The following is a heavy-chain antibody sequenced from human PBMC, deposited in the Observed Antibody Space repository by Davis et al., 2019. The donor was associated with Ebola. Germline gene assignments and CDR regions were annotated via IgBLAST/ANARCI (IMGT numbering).Heavy chain of an antibody. V-gene: IGHV1-18*01. D-gene: IGHD3-10*01. CDR3: ARSYNYYGSGSPDY. CDR1: GYTFTSYA. Sequence: AASVKVSCKASGYTFTSYAMNWVRQAPGQGLEWMGWISAYNGNTNYAQKLQGRVTMTTDTSTSTAYMELRSLRSDDTAVYYCARSYNYYGSGSPDYWGQGTLVTVSS. J-gene: IGHJ4*02. CDR2: ISAYNGNT.